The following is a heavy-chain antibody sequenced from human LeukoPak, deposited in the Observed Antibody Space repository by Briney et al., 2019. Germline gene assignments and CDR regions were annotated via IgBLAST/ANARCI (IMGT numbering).Heavy chain of an antibody. CDR1: GDSISSSNYY. Sequence: SETLSLTCTVSGDSISSSNYYWGGIRQPPGKGLEWIGTIYYSGTTYYNPSLKSRVTISVDTSKNQFSLKLTSVTAADTAVYYYARRELYYFDYWGQGTLVTVSS. V-gene: IGHV4-39*01. J-gene: IGHJ4*02. D-gene: IGHD1-7*01. CDR3: ARRELYYFDY. CDR2: IYYSGTT.